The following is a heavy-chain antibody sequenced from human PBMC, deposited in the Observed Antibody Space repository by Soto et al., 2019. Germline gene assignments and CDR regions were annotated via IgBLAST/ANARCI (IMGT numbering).Heavy chain of an antibody. CDR2: INPNSGGT. Sequence: ASVKVSCKASGYTFTGYYMHWVRQAPGQGLEWMGWINPNSGGTNYAQKFQGRVTMTRDTSISTAYMELSRLRSDDTAVYYCARARYDILTGYYKGKRLDYWGQGTLVTVSS. D-gene: IGHD3-9*01. CDR3: ARARYDILTGYYKGKRLDY. J-gene: IGHJ4*02. CDR1: GYTFTGYY. V-gene: IGHV1-2*02.